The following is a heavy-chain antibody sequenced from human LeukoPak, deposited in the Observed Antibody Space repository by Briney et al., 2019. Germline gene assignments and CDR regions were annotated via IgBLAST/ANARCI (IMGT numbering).Heavy chain of an antibody. Sequence: GGSLRLSCEASGFTFSSYGMHWVRQAPGKGLEWVSFIRYDGSNEYYADSVRGRFTISRDNSKNTLYLQMNSLRAEETAVYYCARDKIVGATHFDYWGQGTLVTVSS. CDR3: ARDKIVGATHFDY. CDR1: GFTFSSYG. CDR2: IRYDGSNE. J-gene: IGHJ4*02. D-gene: IGHD1-26*01. V-gene: IGHV3-30*02.